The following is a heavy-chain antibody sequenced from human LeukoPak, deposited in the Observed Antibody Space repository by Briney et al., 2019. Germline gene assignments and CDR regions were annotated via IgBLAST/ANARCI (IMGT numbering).Heavy chain of an antibody. CDR3: AREAPGITMIVVPPYYYYYMDV. Sequence: SETLSLTCTVSGGSISSGSYYWSWIRQPAGKGLEWIGRIYTSGSTNYNPSLKSRVTTSVDTSKNQFSLKLSSVTAADTAVYYCAREAPGITMIVVPPYYYYYMDVWAKGPRSPSP. CDR2: IYTSGST. D-gene: IGHD3-22*01. J-gene: IGHJ6*03. V-gene: IGHV4-61*02. CDR1: GGSISSGSYY.